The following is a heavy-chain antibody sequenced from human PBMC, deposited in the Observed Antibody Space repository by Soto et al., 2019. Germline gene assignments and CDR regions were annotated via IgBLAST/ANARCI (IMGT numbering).Heavy chain of an antibody. CDR1: LYTFTSYA. J-gene: IGHJ6*02. D-gene: IGHD3-10*01. CDR3: ARDTKYYYGSGSYYLVATWYGMDV. Sequence: GASVKVSCKSSLYTFTSYAMHWVRQAPGQSLDWIVWINAGNGNTKYSQKFQGRVTITRDTSASTAYMELSSLRSEDTAVYYCARDTKYYYGSGSYYLVATWYGMDVWGQGTTVTVSS. V-gene: IGHV1-3*01. CDR2: INAGNGNT.